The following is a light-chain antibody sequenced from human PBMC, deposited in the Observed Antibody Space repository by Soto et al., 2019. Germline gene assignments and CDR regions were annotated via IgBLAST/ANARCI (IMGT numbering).Light chain of an antibody. CDR1: SGHSSYA. J-gene: IGLJ2*01. CDR3: QTWGTGTYVV. Sequence: QPVLTQSPSASASLGASVKLTCTLSSGHSSYAIAWHQQQPEKGPRYLMKLNSDGSHSKGDGIPDRFSGSSSGAERYLTISSLQSEDETDYYYQTWGTGTYVVFGGGTQLTVL. CDR2: LNSDGSH. V-gene: IGLV4-69*01.